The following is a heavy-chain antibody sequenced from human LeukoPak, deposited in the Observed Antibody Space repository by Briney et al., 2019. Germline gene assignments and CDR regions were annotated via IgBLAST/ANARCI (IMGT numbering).Heavy chain of an antibody. Sequence: SETLSLTCAVYGGSFSGYYWSWIRQPPGKGLEWIGTIYYSGNTYYNASLKSQVSISIDTSKNQFSLRLTSVTAADTAVYYCARQTGSGLFILPGGQGTLVTVSS. V-gene: IGHV4-34*01. D-gene: IGHD3/OR15-3a*01. CDR2: IYYSGNT. CDR1: GGSFSGYY. CDR3: ARQTGSGLFILP. J-gene: IGHJ4*02.